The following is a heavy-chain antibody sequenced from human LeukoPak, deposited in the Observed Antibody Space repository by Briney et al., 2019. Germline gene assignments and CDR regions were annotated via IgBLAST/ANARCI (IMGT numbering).Heavy chain of an antibody. Sequence: SETLSLTCAVSGASISSYSCWSWIRQPAGKGLEWIGRVFTSGSTDYNPSLKSRVTMSLDTSKNQFSLKLRSVTAADTAVYYCVGDDTGFAPWGQGTLVTVSS. CDR1: GASISSYSC. CDR3: VGDDTGFAP. V-gene: IGHV4-4*07. CDR2: VFTSGST. J-gene: IGHJ5*02.